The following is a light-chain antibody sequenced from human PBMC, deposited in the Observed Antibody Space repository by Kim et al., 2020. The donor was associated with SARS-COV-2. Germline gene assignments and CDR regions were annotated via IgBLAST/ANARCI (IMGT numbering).Light chain of an antibody. J-gene: IGKJ2*01. V-gene: IGKV4-1*01. CDR2: WAS. CDR1: QRVLYSSNNKNY. CDR3: QQYYSTPYT. Sequence: RANINCKSSQRVLYSSNNKNYLAWYQQKPGQPPKLLIYWASTREYGVPDRFSGSGSGTDFTLTISSLQAEDVAVYYCQQYYSTPYTFGQGTKLEI.